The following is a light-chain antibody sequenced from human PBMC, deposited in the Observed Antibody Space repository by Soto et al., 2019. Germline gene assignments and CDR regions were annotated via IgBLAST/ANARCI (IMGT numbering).Light chain of an antibody. Sequence: LTQPASVSGSPRQSITISCTGASSDVGSYTYVSWYQQHPGKAPKLMIYEVNNRPSGVSNRFSGSKSSNTASLTISGLQAEDEADYYCSSYTSSSTLYVFGTGTKVTAL. CDR3: SSYTSSSTLYV. V-gene: IGLV2-14*01. CDR2: EVN. J-gene: IGLJ1*01. CDR1: SSDVGSYTY.